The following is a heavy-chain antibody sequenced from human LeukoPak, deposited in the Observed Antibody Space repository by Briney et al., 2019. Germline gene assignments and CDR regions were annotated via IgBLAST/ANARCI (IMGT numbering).Heavy chain of an antibody. D-gene: IGHD6-19*01. J-gene: IGHJ4*02. Sequence: GGSLRLSCAASGFTFSDQSMNWVRQAPGKGLEWVSSISSNSLHIFYADSVKGRFTISRDNAKNSLYLQMNSLRAEDTAVFYCARVGFGYSSFRGSPGTYYFDYWGQGTLVTVSS. CDR1: GFTFSDQS. CDR2: ISSNSLHI. V-gene: IGHV3-21*04. CDR3: ARVGFGYSSFRGSPGTYYFDY.